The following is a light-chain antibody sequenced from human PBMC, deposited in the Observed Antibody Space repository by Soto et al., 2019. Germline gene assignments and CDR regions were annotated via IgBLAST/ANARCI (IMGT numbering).Light chain of an antibody. CDR1: QDLSLF. J-gene: IGKJ1*01. V-gene: IGKV1-27*01. CDR2: GPS. CDR3: QKYNCAPVT. Sequence: DIQMTQSPSSLSASVGDRVTITCRASQDLSLFLAWYQQKPGKVPKHLNYGPSTLHPGVPSRFSGSGYGTHFSLTFSSLQPDGVATYDCQKYNCAPVTFGQGTKVVVK.